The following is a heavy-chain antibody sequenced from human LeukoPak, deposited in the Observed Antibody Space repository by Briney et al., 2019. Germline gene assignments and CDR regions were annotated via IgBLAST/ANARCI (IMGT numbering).Heavy chain of an antibody. CDR1: GGTFSSYA. J-gene: IGHJ5*02. CDR3: ARAPSSWYWFDP. Sequence: PVKVSCKASGGTFSSYAISWVRQAPGQGLEWMGGIIPIFGTANYARKFQGRVTITADKSTSTAYMELSSLRSEDTAVYYCARAPSSWYWFDPWGQGTLVTVSS. V-gene: IGHV1-69*06. CDR2: IIPIFGTA. D-gene: IGHD6-13*01.